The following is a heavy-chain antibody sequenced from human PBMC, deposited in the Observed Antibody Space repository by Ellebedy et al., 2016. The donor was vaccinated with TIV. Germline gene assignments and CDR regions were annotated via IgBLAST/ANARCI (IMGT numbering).Heavy chain of an antibody. CDR2: IVVGSGNT. Sequence: SVKVSCKASGFTFTSSAMQWVRQARGQRLEWIGWIVVGSGNTNYAQKFQERVTITRDMSTSTAYMELSSLRSEDTAVYYCARARSSGWLHTPDYWGQGLLVTVSS. D-gene: IGHD6-19*01. CDR3: ARARSSGWLHTPDY. CDR1: GFTFTSSA. J-gene: IGHJ4*02. V-gene: IGHV1-58*02.